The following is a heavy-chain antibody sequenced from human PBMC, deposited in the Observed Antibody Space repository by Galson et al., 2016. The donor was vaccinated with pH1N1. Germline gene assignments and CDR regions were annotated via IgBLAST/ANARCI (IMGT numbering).Heavy chain of an antibody. Sequence: SLRLSCAASGFSFSSYWMSWVRQAPGKGLEWVANINQEGSKIYYVDSVRGRFTISRDNSKNSVYLQMNSLRVEDTAMYHCVKEIGGSGVYWGQGTLVTVSA. CDR1: GFSFSSYW. CDR3: VKEIGGSGVY. D-gene: IGHD3-16*01. V-gene: IGHV3-7*01. CDR2: INQEGSKI. J-gene: IGHJ4*02.